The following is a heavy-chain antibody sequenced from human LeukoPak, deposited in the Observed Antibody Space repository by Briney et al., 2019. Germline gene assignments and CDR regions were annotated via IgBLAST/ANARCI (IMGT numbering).Heavy chain of an antibody. CDR2: INHSGST. V-gene: IGHV4-34*01. CDR1: GGSLSGFH. D-gene: IGHD2-21*02. J-gene: IGHJ5*02. Sequence: PSETLSLTCTVYGGSLSGFHWSWIRQSPGKGLEWIGEINHSGSTNHNPPLKSRVTISVDTSKNQFSLKLSSVTAADTAVYYCARAVVTAIGWFDPWGQGTLVTVSS. CDR3: ARAVVTAIGWFDP.